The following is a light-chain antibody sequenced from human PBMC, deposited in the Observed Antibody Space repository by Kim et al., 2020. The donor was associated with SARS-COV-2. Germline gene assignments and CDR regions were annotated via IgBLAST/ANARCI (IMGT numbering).Light chain of an antibody. CDR2: DKN. CDR1: SLRNYH. Sequence: SSELTQDPAVSVALGQTVSITCQGDSLRNYHASWYQQKPGQAPVLVIYDKNTRPSGIPDRFSASSSGNTASLTVTGAQAEDEAVYYCNCRDRSGTHLVVFGGGTQLTVL. CDR3: NCRDRSGTHLVV. V-gene: IGLV3-19*01. J-gene: IGLJ2*01.